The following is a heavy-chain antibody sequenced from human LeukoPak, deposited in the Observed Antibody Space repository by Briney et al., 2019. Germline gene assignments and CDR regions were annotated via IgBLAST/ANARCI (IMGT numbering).Heavy chain of an antibody. J-gene: IGHJ5*02. CDR3: ARDSPDFDWSSPRSRWFDP. D-gene: IGHD3-9*01. V-gene: IGHV1-69*01. Sequence: GSSVKVSCKASGGTFSSYAVSWVRQAPGQGLEWMGGIIPIFGTANYAQKFQGRVTITADESTSTAYMELSSLRSEDTAVYYCARDSPDFDWSSPRSRWFDPWGQGTLVTVSS. CDR1: GGTFSSYA. CDR2: IIPIFGTA.